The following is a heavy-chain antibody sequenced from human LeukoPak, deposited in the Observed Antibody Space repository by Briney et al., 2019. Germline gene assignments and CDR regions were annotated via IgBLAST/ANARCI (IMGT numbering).Heavy chain of an antibody. CDR3: ARDPMVRGVQPAFDI. D-gene: IGHD3-10*01. Sequence: GASVKVSCKASGYTFTSYGISWVRQAPGQGLEWMGWISAYNGNTNCAQKLQGRVTMTTDTSTSTAYMELRSLRSDDTAVYYCARDPMVRGVQPAFDIWGQGTMVTVSS. CDR2: ISAYNGNT. V-gene: IGHV1-18*01. CDR1: GYTFTSYG. J-gene: IGHJ3*02.